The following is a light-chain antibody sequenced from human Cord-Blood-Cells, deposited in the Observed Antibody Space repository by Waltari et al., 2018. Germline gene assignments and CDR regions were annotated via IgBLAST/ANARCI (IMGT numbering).Light chain of an antibody. Sequence: QSVLTQPPSVSGAPGPRVTISCTGSSSTIGAGYDVHWYQQLPGTAPKLLIYGNSNRPSGVPDRFSGSKSGTSASLAITGLQAEDEADYYCQSYDSSLYVFGTGTKVTVL. CDR3: QSYDSSLYV. J-gene: IGLJ1*01. CDR1: SSTIGAGYD. V-gene: IGLV1-40*01. CDR2: GNS.